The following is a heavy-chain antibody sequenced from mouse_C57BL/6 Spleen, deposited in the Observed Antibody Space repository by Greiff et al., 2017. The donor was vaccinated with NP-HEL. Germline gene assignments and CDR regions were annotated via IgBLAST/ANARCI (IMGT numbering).Heavy chain of an antibody. CDR2: MDPANGNT. D-gene: IGHD2-4*01. V-gene: IGHV14-3*01. J-gene: IGHJ4*01. Sequence: VQLQQSVAELVRPGASVKLSCTASGFNIKNTYMHWVKQRPEQGLEGIGRMDPANGNTKYAPKFQGKATITADTSSNTAYLQLSSLTSEDTAIYYCAREEDYDYEGDYYAMDYWGQGTSVTVSS. CDR1: GFNIKNTY. CDR3: AREEDYDYEGDYYAMDY.